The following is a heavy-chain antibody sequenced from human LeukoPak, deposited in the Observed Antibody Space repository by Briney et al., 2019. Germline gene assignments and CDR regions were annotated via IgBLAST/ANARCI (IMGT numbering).Heavy chain of an antibody. CDR2: IYYSGRT. J-gene: IGHJ3*02. V-gene: IGHV4-59*01. CDR1: GGSISSYY. D-gene: IGHD2-15*01. Sequence: PSETLSLTCTVSGGSISSYYWSWIRQPPGKGLEWIGYIYYSGRTNYNPSLKSRVTILVDTSKNQFSLKLSSVTAADTAVYYCARGSLLGYCSGGSCFTDAFDIWGQGTMVTVSS. CDR3: ARGSLLGYCSGGSCFTDAFDI.